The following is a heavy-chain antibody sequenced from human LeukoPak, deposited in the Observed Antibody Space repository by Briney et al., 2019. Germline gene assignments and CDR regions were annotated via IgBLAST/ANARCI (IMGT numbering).Heavy chain of an antibody. CDR1: GFTFSSYS. CDR2: ISSSSSYI. J-gene: IGHJ1*01. D-gene: IGHD2-2*01. CDR3: ARDSAPRVGYFQH. V-gene: IGHV3-21*01. Sequence: GGSLRLSCAASGFTFSSYSMNWVRQAPGKGLEWVSSISSSSSYIYYADSVKGRFTISRDNAKNSLYLQVNSLRAEDTAVYYCARDSAPRVGYFQHWGQGTLVTVSS.